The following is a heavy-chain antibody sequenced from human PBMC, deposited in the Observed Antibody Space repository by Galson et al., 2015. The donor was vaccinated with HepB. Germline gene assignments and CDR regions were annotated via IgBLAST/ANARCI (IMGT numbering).Heavy chain of an antibody. J-gene: IGHJ5*02. D-gene: IGHD3-3*01. CDR3: ARVAAKESWGNTILGVVSNWFDP. CDR1: GFTFSTYT. V-gene: IGHV3-21*01. Sequence: SLRLSCAASGFTFSTYTMNWVRQAPGKGLEWVSSISSSSFFIYYADTVKGRFTISRDNANNLLYLQMNSLRAEDTAVYYCARVAAKESWGNTILGVVSNWFDPWGQGTLVTVSS. CDR2: ISSSSFFI.